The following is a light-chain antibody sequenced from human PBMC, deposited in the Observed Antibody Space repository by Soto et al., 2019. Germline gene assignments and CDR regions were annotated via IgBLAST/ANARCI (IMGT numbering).Light chain of an antibody. Sequence: EMVWTQSPGTLSVSPGERATLSCRASQSVSSDYLAWYQQKRCQAPRLLIYGASSRATGIPDRFSGSGSGTDFTLTITRLEPEDFAVYYCQQYRRSSITGGQGTRLEIK. V-gene: IGKV3-20*01. CDR3: QQYRRSSIT. CDR2: GAS. CDR1: QSVSSDY. J-gene: IGKJ5*01.